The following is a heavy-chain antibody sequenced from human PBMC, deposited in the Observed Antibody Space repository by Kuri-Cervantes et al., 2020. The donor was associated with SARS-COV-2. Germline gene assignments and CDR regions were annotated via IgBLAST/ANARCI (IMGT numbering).Heavy chain of an antibody. CDR2: ISAYNDNT. Sequence: ASVKVSCKASGYTFTSYGISWARQAPGQGLEWMGWISAYNDNTNYAQKLQGRVTMTTDTSTSTAYMELRSLRSDDTAVYYCAINIAARPGPYNWFDPWGQGTLVTVSS. D-gene: IGHD6-6*01. CDR3: AINIAARPGPYNWFDP. J-gene: IGHJ5*02. CDR1: GYTFTSYG. V-gene: IGHV1-18*04.